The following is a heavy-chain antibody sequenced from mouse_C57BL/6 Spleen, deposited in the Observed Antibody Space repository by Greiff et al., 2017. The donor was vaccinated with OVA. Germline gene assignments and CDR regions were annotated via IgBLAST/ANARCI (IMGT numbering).Heavy chain of an antibody. Sequence: QVKLMESGPGLVAPSQSLSITCTVSGFSLTSYGVHWVRQPPGKGLEWLVVIWSDGSTTYNSALKSRLSISKDNAKSQVFLKMNSLQTDDTAMYYCARHYDGLGYFDVWGTGTTVTVSS. J-gene: IGHJ1*03. D-gene: IGHD2-3*01. CDR3: ARHYDGLGYFDV. CDR1: GFSLTSYG. V-gene: IGHV2-6-1*01. CDR2: IWSDGST.